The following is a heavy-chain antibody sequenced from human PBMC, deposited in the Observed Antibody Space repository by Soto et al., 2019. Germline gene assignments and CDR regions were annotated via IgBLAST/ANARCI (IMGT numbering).Heavy chain of an antibody. V-gene: IGHV3-48*01. CDR2: ISSRSSTI. Sequence: EVQLVESGGGLVQPGGCLRLSCAASGCTFSSYSMNWVRQAPGEGLEWVSYISSRSSTIFYADSVKGRFTISRDNAKNSLYLQMNSLRAEDTAVYYCARIGYSSWIDYWGQGTLVTVSS. CDR1: GCTFSSYS. D-gene: IGHD6-6*01. J-gene: IGHJ4*02. CDR3: ARIGYSSWIDY.